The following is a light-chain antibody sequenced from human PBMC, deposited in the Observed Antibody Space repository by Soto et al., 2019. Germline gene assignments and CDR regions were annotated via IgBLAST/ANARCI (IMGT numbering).Light chain of an antibody. CDR3: QQYSSYPFT. J-gene: IGKJ3*01. CDR2: KAS. V-gene: IGKV1-5*03. Sequence: DIQMTQSPPTLSTSVGDRVTITCRASQSVSTWLAWYQQKPGKAPKLLVYKASTLETGVPSRFSGSGSGTEFTRTISSLQPDDFAIYYCQQYSSYPFTFGPGTKVDIK. CDR1: QSVSTW.